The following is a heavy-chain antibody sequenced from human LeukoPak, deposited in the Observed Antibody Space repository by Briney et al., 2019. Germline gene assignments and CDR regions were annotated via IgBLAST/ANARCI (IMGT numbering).Heavy chain of an antibody. CDR3: AKDLERIVATSDAFDI. D-gene: IGHD5-12*01. V-gene: IGHV3-43*02. Sequence: GGSVSLFCTACGFPLDDCAMHGARRARGGGVEGLSLIRGNGGSTYYADSVKGRFTISRDNSKNSLYLQMNSLRTEDTALYYCAKDLERIVATSDAFDIWGQGPMVTVSS. J-gene: IGHJ3*02. CDR2: IRGNGGST. CDR1: GFPLDDCA.